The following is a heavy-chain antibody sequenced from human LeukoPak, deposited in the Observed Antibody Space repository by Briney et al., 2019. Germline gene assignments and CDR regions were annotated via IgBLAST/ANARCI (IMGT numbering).Heavy chain of an antibody. J-gene: IGHJ5*02. D-gene: IGHD3-10*01. Sequence: PSETLSLTCTVSGGSISSSSYYWGWIRQPPGKGLEWIGRIYTSGTTNYNPSLKSRVTMSVDTSKNQFSLKLSSVTAADTAVYYCARDPRGLLWFGEWWFDPWGQGTLVTVSS. CDR2: IYTSGTT. V-gene: IGHV4-39*07. CDR3: ARDPRGLLWFGEWWFDP. CDR1: GGSISSSSYY.